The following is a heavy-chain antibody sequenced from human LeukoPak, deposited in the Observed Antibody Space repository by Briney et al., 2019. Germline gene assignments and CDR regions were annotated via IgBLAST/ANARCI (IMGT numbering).Heavy chain of an antibody. J-gene: IGHJ4*02. CDR1: GFTFSHYG. V-gene: IGHV3-30*02. D-gene: IGHD2/OR15-2a*01. Sequence: GGSLRLSCAASGFTFSHYGMHWVRQAPGKGLEWVAFIRYDGSNKSYADSVKGRFTISRDNSKNTLYLQMNSLRAEDTAVYYCARDLSKASSFDYWGQGTLVTVSS. CDR2: IRYDGSNK. CDR3: ARDLSKASSFDY.